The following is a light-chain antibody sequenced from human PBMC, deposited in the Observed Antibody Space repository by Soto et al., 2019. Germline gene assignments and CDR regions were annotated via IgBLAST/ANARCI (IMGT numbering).Light chain of an antibody. CDR3: QQYDGLPPFT. CDR2: DTS. V-gene: IGKV1-33*01. Sequence: DIQMTQSPSSLSASVGDRVTITCQASQDINNCLNWYQQKPGKAPKLLIYDTSNLETGVPSRFSGSGYGTDYTFTISSLQPEDIATYYCQQYDGLPPFTFGPGTKVDIK. J-gene: IGKJ3*01. CDR1: QDINNC.